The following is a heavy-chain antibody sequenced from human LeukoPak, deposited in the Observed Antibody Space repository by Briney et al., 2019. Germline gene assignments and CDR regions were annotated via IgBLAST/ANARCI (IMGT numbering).Heavy chain of an antibody. D-gene: IGHD4-17*01. CDR1: GFTFNNYW. Sequence: GGSLRLPCAASGFTFNNYWMSWVRQAPGKGLEWVANIKHDEIEKYYVDSVKGRFTISRDNAKNSLFLQMNSLRVEDTAIYYCTRVPYGDYWSSDYWGQGTLVTVSS. CDR2: IKHDEIEK. CDR3: TRVPYGDYWSSDY. V-gene: IGHV3-7*01. J-gene: IGHJ4*02.